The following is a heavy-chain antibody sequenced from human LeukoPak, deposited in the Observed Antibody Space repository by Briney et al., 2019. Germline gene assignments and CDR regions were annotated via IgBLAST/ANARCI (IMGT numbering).Heavy chain of an antibody. D-gene: IGHD5-18*01. V-gene: IGHV3-74*01. J-gene: IGHJ4*02. CDR3: ARGGSDTAMAHDY. CDR2: ISRGASRT. Sequence: GGSLRLSCAASGFTFSNHWMHWVRQAPGKGLMWVSRISRGASRTDHADSVKGRFTISRDDAKNTLYLQVNSLRVEDTGVYFCARGGSDTAMAHDYWGQGILVTVSS. CDR1: GFTFSNHW.